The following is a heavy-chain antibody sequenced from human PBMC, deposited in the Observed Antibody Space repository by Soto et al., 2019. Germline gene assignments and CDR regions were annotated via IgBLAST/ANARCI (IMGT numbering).Heavy chain of an antibody. J-gene: IGHJ4*02. Sequence: GGSLRLSCAASGFTFSSCAMSWVRQAPGKGLEWVSTISGGGGVTYYTDSVKGRFTISRDNSKNTLYLQMGSLGAEDTAVYYCARGIPGSSSGRFFDYWGQGTLVTVSS. V-gene: IGHV3-23*01. CDR1: GFTFSSCA. CDR3: ARGIPGSSSGRFFDY. D-gene: IGHD6-6*01. CDR2: ISGGGGVT.